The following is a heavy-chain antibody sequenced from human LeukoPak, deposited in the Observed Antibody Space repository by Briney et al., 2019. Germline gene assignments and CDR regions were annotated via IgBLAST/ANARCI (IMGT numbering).Heavy chain of an antibody. CDR1: GGSISSHY. Sequence: PSETLSLTCTVSGGSISSHYWSWIRQPPGKGLERIGYIYYSGSTNYNPSLKSRVTISVDTSKNQFSLKLSSVTAADTAVYYCARGKDWFDPWGQGTLVTVSS. V-gene: IGHV4-59*11. CDR3: ARGKDWFDP. J-gene: IGHJ5*02. CDR2: IYYSGST.